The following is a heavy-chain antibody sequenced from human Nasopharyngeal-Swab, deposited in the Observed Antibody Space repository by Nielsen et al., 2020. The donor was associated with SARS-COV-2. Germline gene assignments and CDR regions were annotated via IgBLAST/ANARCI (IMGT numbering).Heavy chain of an antibody. CDR2: IYYSGST. Sequence: SETLSLTCTVSGGSVSSGSYYWSWIRQPPGKGLEWIGYIYYSGSTNYNPSLKSRVTISVDTSKNQFSLKLSSVTAADTAGEDGARDSGSYYRGYMDVWGKGTTVTVSS. CDR1: GGSVSSGSYY. J-gene: IGHJ6*03. V-gene: IGHV4-61*01. D-gene: IGHD1-26*01. CDR3: ARDSGSYYRGYMDV.